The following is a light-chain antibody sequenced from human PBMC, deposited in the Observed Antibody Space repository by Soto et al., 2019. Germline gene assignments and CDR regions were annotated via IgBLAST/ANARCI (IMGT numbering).Light chain of an antibody. CDR2: ATS. CDR3: QQSYSTPLT. J-gene: IGKJ4*01. Sequence: DIQMTQSPSSLSASVGDRVTITCRASQTINGYLNWYQQKPGKAPNLLIYATSSLQSGVPSRFSGSGSGTDFTLIISSLQPEDFATYYCQQSYSTPLTCAGGTKVEVK. CDR1: QTINGY. V-gene: IGKV1-39*01.